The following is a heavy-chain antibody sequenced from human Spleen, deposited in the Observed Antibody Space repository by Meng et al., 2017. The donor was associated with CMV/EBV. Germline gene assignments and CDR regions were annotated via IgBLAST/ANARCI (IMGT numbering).Heavy chain of an antibody. Sequence: QVQLQQWGAGLLKPSETLSLTCAVYGGSFSGYHWSWSRQPPGKGLEWIGEINHSGSTNYNPSLKSRVTISVDTSKNQFSLKLSSVTAADTAVYYCASFSVTWGQGTLVTVSS. V-gene: IGHV4-34*01. CDR3: ASFSVT. D-gene: IGHD4-17*01. CDR1: GGSFSGYH. J-gene: IGHJ5*02. CDR2: INHSGST.